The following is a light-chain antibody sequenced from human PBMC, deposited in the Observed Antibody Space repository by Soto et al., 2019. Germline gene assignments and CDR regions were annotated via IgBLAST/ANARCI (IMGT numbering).Light chain of an antibody. CDR3: QQYYDYAP. Sequence: AIRMSQSPSSFSASTGDRVTITCRASQGISSYLAWYQQKPGKAPKLLIYAASTLQSGVPSRFSGSGSGTDFTLTISCLQSEDFATYYCQQYYDYAPFGQGTKVEI. CDR2: AAS. V-gene: IGKV1-8*01. CDR1: QGISSY. J-gene: IGKJ1*01.